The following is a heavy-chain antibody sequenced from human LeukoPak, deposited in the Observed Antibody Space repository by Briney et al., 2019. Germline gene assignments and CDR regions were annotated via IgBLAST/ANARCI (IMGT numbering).Heavy chain of an antibody. J-gene: IGHJ4*02. CDR1: GLTFSDYW. D-gene: IGHD3-9*01. CDR3: AKDGVLRYFDWLSNHFDY. Sequence: GGSLRLSCAASGLTFSDYWMSWVRQAPGKGLEWVANIKEDGSEKHYVDSVKGRFTISRDNSKNTLYLQMNSLRAEDTAVYYCAKDGVLRYFDWLSNHFDYWGQGTLVTVSS. CDR2: IKEDGSEK. V-gene: IGHV3-7*01.